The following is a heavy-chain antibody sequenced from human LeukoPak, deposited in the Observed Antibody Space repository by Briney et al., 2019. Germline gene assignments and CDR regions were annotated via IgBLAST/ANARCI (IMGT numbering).Heavy chain of an antibody. CDR3: AKDATWWLTVYYYYYMDV. J-gene: IGHJ6*03. D-gene: IGHD2-15*01. CDR2: ISGSGGST. V-gene: IGHV3-23*01. Sequence: GGSLRLSCAASGFNFGSYSMTWVRQAPGKGLEWVSAISGSGGSTYYADSVKGRFTISRDNSKNTLYLQMNSLRAEDTAVYYCAKDATWWLTVYYYYYMDVWGKGTTVTVSS. CDR1: GFNFGSYS.